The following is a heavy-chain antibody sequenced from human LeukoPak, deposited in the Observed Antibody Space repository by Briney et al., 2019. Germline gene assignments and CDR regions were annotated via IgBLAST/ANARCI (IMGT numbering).Heavy chain of an antibody. J-gene: IGHJ4*02. CDR1: GYTFTSYD. CDR2: MNPNSGNT. V-gene: IGHV1-8*01. D-gene: IGHD2-8*01. CDR3: ARTGVGYCTNGVCYEVDY. Sequence: APVKVSCKASGYTFTSYDINWVRQATGQGLEWMGWMNPNSGNTGYAQKFQGRVTMTRNTSISTAYMELSSLRSEDTAVYYCARTGVGYCTNGVCYEVDYWGQGTLVTVSS.